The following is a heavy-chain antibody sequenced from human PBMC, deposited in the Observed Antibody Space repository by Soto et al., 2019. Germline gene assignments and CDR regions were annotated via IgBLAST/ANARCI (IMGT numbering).Heavy chain of an antibody. CDR3: ATGATTGNFDY. V-gene: IGHV4-59*01. D-gene: IGHD1-26*01. J-gene: IGHJ4*02. CDR1: GGSISNYY. CDR2: IYYSGST. Sequence: PSETLSLTCTVSGGSISNYYWSWILQPPGKGLEWIGYIYYSGSTNYNPSLKSRVTISVDTSKNQFSLKLSSVTAADTAVYYCATGATTGNFDYWGQGTLVTVSS.